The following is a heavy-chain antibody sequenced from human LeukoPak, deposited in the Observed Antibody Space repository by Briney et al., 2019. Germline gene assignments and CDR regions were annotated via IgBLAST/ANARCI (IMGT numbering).Heavy chain of an antibody. V-gene: IGHV3-30-3*01. CDR1: GFTFSSYA. CDR3: ARDMGHLRFLEWLLTNTTGGFDY. J-gene: IGHJ4*02. CDR2: ISYDGSNK. D-gene: IGHD3-3*01. Sequence: PGGPLRLSCAASGFTFSSYAMHWVRQAPGKGLEWVAVISYDGSNKYYADSVKGRFTISRDNSKNTLYLQMNSLRAEDTAVYYCARDMGHLRFLEWLLTNTTGGFDYWGQGTLVTVSS.